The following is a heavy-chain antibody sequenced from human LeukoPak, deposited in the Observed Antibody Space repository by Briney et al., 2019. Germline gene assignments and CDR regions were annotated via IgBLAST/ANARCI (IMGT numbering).Heavy chain of an antibody. CDR1: GFTVSSNY. V-gene: IGHV3-53*01. CDR3: AREIAAAGDYGMDV. CDR2: IYSGGST. J-gene: IGHJ6*04. Sequence: GGSLSLSCAASGFTVSSNYMSWVRQAPGKGLEWVSVIYSGGSTYYADSVKGRLTIARDNSKNTLYLQMNSLRADDTAVYYCAREIAAAGDYGMDVWGKGTTVTVSS. D-gene: IGHD6-13*01.